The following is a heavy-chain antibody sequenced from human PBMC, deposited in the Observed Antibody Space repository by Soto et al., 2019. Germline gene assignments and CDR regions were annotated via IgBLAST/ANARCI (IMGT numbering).Heavy chain of an antibody. CDR2: ISGSGGST. V-gene: IGHV3-23*01. Sequence: GGSLRLSCAASGFTFSSYAMSWVRQAPGKGLEWVSAISGSGGSTYYADSVKGRFTISRDNSKNTLYLQMNSLRAEDTAVYYCAKDIISMIVVVTKVSFDYWGQGTLVTVSS. CDR1: GFTFSSYA. D-gene: IGHD3-22*01. J-gene: IGHJ4*02. CDR3: AKDIISMIVVVTKVSFDY.